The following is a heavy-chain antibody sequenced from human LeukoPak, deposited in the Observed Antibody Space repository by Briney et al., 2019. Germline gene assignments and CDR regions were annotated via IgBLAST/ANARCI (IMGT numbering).Heavy chain of an antibody. V-gene: IGHV4-4*07. CDR1: GGSISSYY. CDR3: ARGDPYYDFWSGYFGGGWFDP. CDR2: IYTSGST. D-gene: IGHD3-3*01. Sequence: SETLSLTCTVSGGSISSYYWSWIRQPAGKGLEWIGRIYTSGSTNYNPSLKSRVTMSVDTSKNQFSLKLSSVTAADTAAYYCARGDPYYDFWSGYFGGGWFDPWDQGTLVTVSS. J-gene: IGHJ5*02.